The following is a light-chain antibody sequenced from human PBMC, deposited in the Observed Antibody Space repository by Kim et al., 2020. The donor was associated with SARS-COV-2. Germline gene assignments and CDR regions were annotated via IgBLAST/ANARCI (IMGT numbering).Light chain of an antibody. CDR1: KWGDKY. V-gene: IGLV3-1*01. CDR2: KQS. Sequence: VAPADTVSFTCSGDKWGDKYDCWYQQRPGPSLVLVMYKQSQRPTGIPERFSGSNSANTATLTISGTQAMAEADYYCQAWDSSNAVFGGGTQLTVL. CDR3: QAWDSSNAV. J-gene: IGLJ3*02.